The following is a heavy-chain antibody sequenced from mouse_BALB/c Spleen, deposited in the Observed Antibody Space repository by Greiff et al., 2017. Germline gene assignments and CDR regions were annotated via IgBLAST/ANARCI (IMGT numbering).Heavy chain of an antibody. CDR2: ISSGGSYT. V-gene: IGHV5-9-4*01. CDR1: GFTFSSYA. Sequence: EVKVEESGGGLVKPGGSLKLSCAASGFTFSSYAMSWVRQSPEKRLEWVAEISSGGSYTYYPDTVTGRFTISRDNAKNTLYLEMSSLRSEDTAMYYCAREGGKGGYFDYWGQGTTLTVSS. J-gene: IGHJ2*01. CDR3: AREGGKGGYFDY. D-gene: IGHD2-1*01.